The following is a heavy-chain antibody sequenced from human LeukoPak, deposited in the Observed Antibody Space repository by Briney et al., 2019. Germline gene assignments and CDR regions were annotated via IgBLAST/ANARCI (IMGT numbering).Heavy chain of an antibody. CDR3: ARGEDTAMGPYYDPPYYYYGMDV. D-gene: IGHD5-18*01. CDR1: GYTFTSYG. J-gene: IGHJ6*02. CDR2: ISAYNGNT. V-gene: IGHV1-18*01. Sequence: GASVKVSCKASGYTFTSYGISWVRQAPGQGLEWMGWISAYNGNTNYAQKLQGRVTMTTDTSTSTAYMELRSLRSDDTAVYYYARGEDTAMGPYYDPPYYYYGMDVWGQGTTVTVSS.